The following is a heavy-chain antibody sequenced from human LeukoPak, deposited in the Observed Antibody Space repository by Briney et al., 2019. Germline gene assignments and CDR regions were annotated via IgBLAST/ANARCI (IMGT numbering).Heavy chain of an antibody. CDR2: IYYSGST. D-gene: IGHD3-10*01. CDR1: GGSVSSGSYY. V-gene: IGHV4-61*01. J-gene: IGHJ5*02. Sequence: SETLSLTCTVSGGSVSSGSYYWSWIRQPPGKGLEWIGYIYYSGSTNYNPSLKSRVTISVDTSKNQFSLKLSSVTAADTAVYYCAREYYYGSGSWFDPWGQGTLVTVSS. CDR3: AREYYYGSGSWFDP.